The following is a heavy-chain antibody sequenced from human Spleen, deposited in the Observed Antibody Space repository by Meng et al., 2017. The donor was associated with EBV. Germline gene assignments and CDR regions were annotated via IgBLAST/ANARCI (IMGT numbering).Heavy chain of an antibody. J-gene: IGHJ4*01. Sequence: QVAVVVSGPGVKKAGASSKVSCKASCYKFITYGISWVRQAPGQGLEWMGWISPYTGKTNYAQKVQGRVTMTTDTSTSTAYMELKGLRSDDTAVYYCATDAEWLQLWYFAYWGQGTLVTVSS. D-gene: IGHD5-24*01. V-gene: IGHV1-18*01. CDR3: ATDAEWLQLWYFAY. CDR1: CYKFITYG. CDR2: ISPYTGKT.